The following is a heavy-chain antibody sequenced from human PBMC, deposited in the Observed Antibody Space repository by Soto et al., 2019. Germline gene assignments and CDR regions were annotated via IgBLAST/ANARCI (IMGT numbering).Heavy chain of an antibody. D-gene: IGHD2-15*01. Sequence: GGSLRLSCAASGFTFSSYSMNWVRQAPGKGLEWVSSISSSSSYIYYADSVKGRFTIPRDNAKNSLYLQMNSLRAEDTAVYYCARIVTVVTGGFDYWGQGTLVTVSS. CDR2: ISSSSSYI. CDR1: GFTFSSYS. J-gene: IGHJ4*02. CDR3: ARIVTVVTGGFDY. V-gene: IGHV3-21*01.